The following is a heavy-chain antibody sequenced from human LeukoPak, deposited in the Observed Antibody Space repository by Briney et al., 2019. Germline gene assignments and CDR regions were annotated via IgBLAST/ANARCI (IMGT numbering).Heavy chain of an antibody. V-gene: IGHV3-74*01. CDR1: GFTFSSYW. J-gene: IGHJ4*02. Sequence: GGSLRLSCAASGFTFSSYWLHWVRQTPGKGLVWVSRINGDGRSTSYADSAKGRFTISRDNAKNSVYLQMNSLRAEDTAVYYCAREIGSAARGRWGQGTLVTVSS. CDR2: INGDGRST. D-gene: IGHD6-13*01. CDR3: AREIGSAARGR.